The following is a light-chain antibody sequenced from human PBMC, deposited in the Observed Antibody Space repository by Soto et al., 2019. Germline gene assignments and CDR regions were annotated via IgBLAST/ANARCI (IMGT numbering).Light chain of an antibody. CDR2: GNT. CDR1: TTNIVAGYG. V-gene: IGLV1-40*01. J-gene: IGLJ1*01. Sequence: QSVLTQPPSVSRAPGQRVSISCTGSTTNIVAGYGVHWYQQRPGTAPKLLIVGNTIRPSGVPDRFSVYKSGTSASLAIPGLQAEDEGDYYSQSYDSTLSARYVFGTGTKVTAL. CDR3: QSYDSTLSARYV.